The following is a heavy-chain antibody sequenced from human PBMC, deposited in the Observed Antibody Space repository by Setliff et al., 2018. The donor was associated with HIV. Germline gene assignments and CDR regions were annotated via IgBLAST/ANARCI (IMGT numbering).Heavy chain of an antibody. CDR2: INHSGGT. V-gene: IGHV4-34*01. CDR3: ARGRILYGNDY. CDR1: GFTFSDYY. Sequence: GSLRLSCAASGFTFSDYYMSWIRQAPGKGLEWIGEINHSGGTNYNPSLKSRVTISIDTSKNQFSLKLSSVTAADTAIYYCARGRILYGNDYWGQGTLVTVSS. J-gene: IGHJ4*02. D-gene: IGHD3-10*01.